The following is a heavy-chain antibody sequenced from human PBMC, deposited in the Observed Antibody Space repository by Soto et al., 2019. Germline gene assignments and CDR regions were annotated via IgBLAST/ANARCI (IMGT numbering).Heavy chain of an antibody. V-gene: IGHV4-59*01. Sequence: SETLSLTCTVSGGSISSYYWSWIRQPPGKGLEWIGYIYYSGSTNYNPSLKSRVTISVDTSKNQFSLKLSSVTAADTAVYYCARVPSTVTTVFDYWGQGTLVTVS. D-gene: IGHD4-17*01. CDR2: IYYSGST. J-gene: IGHJ4*02. CDR3: ARVPSTVTTVFDY. CDR1: GGSISSYY.